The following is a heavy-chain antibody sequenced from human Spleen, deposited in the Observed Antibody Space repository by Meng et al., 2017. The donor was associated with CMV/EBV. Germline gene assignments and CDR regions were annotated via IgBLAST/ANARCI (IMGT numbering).Heavy chain of an antibody. J-gene: IGHJ4*02. D-gene: IGHD1-26*01. CDR1: GYTFTSYY. CDR3: ARGESGSYFEARRGPTFDY. V-gene: IGHV1-46*01. Sequence: ASVKVSCKASGYTFTSYYMHWVRQAPGQGLEWMGIINPSGGSTSDAQKFQGRVTMTRDTSTSTVYMELGSLRSEDKAVYYCARGESGSYFEARRGPTFDYWGQGTLVTVSS. CDR2: INPSGGST.